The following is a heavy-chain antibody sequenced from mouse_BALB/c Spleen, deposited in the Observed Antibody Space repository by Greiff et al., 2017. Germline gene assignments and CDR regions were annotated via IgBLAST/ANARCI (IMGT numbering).Heavy chain of an antibody. J-gene: IGHJ1*01. Sequence: VQLQQSGPELVKPGASVKISCTTSGYTFTEYTMHWVKQSHGKSLEWIGGINPNNGGTSYNQKFKGKATLTVDKSSSTAYMVLRRLTSEDSAVYYGERRWVYCGYWYFDVWGAGTTVTVSS. D-gene: IGHD1-1*01. V-gene: IGHV1-22*01. CDR1: GYTFTEYT. CDR2: INPNNGGT. CDR3: ERRWVYCGYWYFDV.